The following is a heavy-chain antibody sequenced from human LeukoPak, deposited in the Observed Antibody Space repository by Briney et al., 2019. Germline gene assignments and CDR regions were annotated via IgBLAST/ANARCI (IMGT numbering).Heavy chain of an antibody. D-gene: IGHD6-13*01. CDR1: GFTFSSYA. V-gene: IGHV3-30*01. Sequence: PGRSLSLSCVASGFTFSSYAMHWVRQAPGKGPEWLALISYDGSNEYYADSVKGRFTISRDNSKNTLYLQMNSLRAEDTAVYSCARDPYSSTPNYFDYWGQGTLVTVSS. J-gene: IGHJ4*02. CDR2: ISYDGSNE. CDR3: ARDPYSSTPNYFDY.